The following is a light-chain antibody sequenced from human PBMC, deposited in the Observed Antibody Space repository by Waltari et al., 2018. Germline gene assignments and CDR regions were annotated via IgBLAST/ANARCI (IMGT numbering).Light chain of an antibody. CDR1: NIGSKR. Sequence: SYVLTQPPSVSVAPGETARLTCGGNNIGSKRANWYQQRPGQAPVLVIHDDTDRPSGIPERFAASNSGHTATLTISRVEVADEADYYCQVWDSSSDHYVFGKGTKVSVL. J-gene: IGLJ1*01. CDR3: QVWDSSSDHYV. CDR2: DDT. V-gene: IGLV3-21*01.